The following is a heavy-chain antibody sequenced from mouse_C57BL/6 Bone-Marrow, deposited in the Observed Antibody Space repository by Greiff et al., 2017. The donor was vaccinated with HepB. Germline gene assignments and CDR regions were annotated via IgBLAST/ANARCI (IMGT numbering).Heavy chain of an antibody. CDR3: TGITTVGAPYYAMDY. Sequence: EVKLMESGEGLVKPGGSLKLSCAASGFTFSSYAMSWVRQTPEKRLEWVAYISSGGDYIYYADTVKGRFTISRDNARNTLYLQMSSLKSEDTAMYYCTGITTVGAPYYAMDYWGQGTSVTVSS. J-gene: IGHJ4*01. D-gene: IGHD1-1*01. CDR1: GFTFSSYA. V-gene: IGHV5-9-1*02. CDR2: ISSGGDYI.